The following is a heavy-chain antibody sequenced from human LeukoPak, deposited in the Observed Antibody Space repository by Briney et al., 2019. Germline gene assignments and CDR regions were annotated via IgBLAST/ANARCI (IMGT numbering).Heavy chain of an antibody. J-gene: IGHJ6*03. V-gene: IGHV4-59*01. Sequence: SETLSLTRTVSGGSISSYYWSWIRQPPGKGLEWIGHIYSTESTNYNPPLKSRVTISVDTSKNQFSLKLSSVTAADTAVYYCARGIVVVVAATHYYYYYMDVWGKGTTVTVSS. CDR2: IYSTEST. CDR1: GGSISSYY. D-gene: IGHD2-15*01. CDR3: ARGIVVVVAATHYYYYYMDV.